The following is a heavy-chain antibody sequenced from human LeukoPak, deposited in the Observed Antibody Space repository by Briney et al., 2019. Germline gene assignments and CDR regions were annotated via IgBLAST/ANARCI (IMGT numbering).Heavy chain of an antibody. J-gene: IGHJ4*02. CDR3: ATVYKDWNWDATFDY. CDR2: FDPEDGET. V-gene: IGHV1-24*01. CDR1: GYTLTELS. D-gene: IGHD1-7*01. Sequence: GASVKASCKVSGYTLTELSMHWVRQAPGKGLEWMGGFDPEDGETIYAQKFQGRVTMTEDTSTDTAYMELSSLRSEDTAVYYCATVYKDWNWDATFDYWGQGTLVTVSS.